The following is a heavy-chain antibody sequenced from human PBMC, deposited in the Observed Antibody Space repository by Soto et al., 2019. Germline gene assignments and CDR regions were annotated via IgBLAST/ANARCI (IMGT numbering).Heavy chain of an antibody. Sequence: EVQLVESGGGLVQPGGSLRLSCAASGFTFSDHFMDWVRQAPGKGLEWVGRTRNKANSYTTEYAASVQGRFTISRDDSKSSLYLQMNSLKNEDTAVYYCARVYYYGSSGYSSDHWGQGTLVTVSS. CDR2: TRNKANSYTT. D-gene: IGHD3-22*01. J-gene: IGHJ4*02. V-gene: IGHV3-72*01. CDR3: ARVYYYGSSGYSSDH. CDR1: GFTFSDHF.